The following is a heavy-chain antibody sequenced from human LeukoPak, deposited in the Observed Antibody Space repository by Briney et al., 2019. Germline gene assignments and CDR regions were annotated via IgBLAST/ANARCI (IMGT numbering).Heavy chain of an antibody. D-gene: IGHD5-12*01. J-gene: IGHJ4*02. Sequence: PSETLSLTCTASGGSISGYYWNWLRQPPGKGPEWIAYIYYSGSTNYNPSLKGRVAISVETSKNQFSLKLSSVTAADTAVYYCARLPRYGGYDHFDYWGQGILVIVSS. CDR2: IYYSGST. CDR1: GGSISGYY. CDR3: ARLPRYGGYDHFDY. V-gene: IGHV4-59*08.